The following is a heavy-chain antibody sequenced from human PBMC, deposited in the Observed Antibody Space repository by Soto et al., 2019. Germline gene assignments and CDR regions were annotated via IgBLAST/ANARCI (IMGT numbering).Heavy chain of an antibody. D-gene: IGHD1-1*01. Sequence: PSETLSLTCTVSGGSVSGGSYFWSWVRQPPGNGLEWIGYFYYSGSTKYNPSLKSRVTILEDTSKNQFSLKLNSVTAADTAVYYCAREGRMGTFDYWGQGALVTVSS. CDR1: GGSVSGGSYF. V-gene: IGHV4-61*01. CDR2: FYYSGST. J-gene: IGHJ4*02. CDR3: AREGRMGTFDY.